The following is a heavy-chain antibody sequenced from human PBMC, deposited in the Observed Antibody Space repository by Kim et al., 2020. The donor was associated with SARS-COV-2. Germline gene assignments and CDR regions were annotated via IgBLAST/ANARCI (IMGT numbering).Heavy chain of an antibody. D-gene: IGHD1-26*01. CDR1: GGTFSSYA. Sequence: SVKVSCKASGGTFSSYAISWVRQAPGQGLEWMGRIIPIFGIANYAQKFQGRVTITADKSTSTAYMELSSLRSEDTAVYYCARVSREHDAFDIWGQGTMVTVSS. CDR2: IIPIFGIA. V-gene: IGHV1-69*04. J-gene: IGHJ3*02. CDR3: ARVSREHDAFDI.